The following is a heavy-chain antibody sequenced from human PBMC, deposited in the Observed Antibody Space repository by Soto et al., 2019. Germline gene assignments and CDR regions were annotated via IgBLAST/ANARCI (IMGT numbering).Heavy chain of an antibody. V-gene: IGHV1-24*01. CDR1: GYTLTELS. CDR3: ATAVAAHEYYFDY. J-gene: IGHJ4*02. D-gene: IGHD2-15*01. CDR2: FDPEDGET. Sequence: ASVKVSCKVSGYTLTELSMHWVRQAPGKGLEWMGGFDPEDGETIYAQKFQGRVTMTEDTSTDTAYMQLSSLRSEDTAVYYCATAVAAHEYYFDYWGQGILVTVSS.